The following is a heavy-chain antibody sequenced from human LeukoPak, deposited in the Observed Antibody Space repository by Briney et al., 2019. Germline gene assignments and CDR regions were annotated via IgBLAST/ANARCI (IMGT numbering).Heavy chain of an antibody. CDR2: FSESSGSA. V-gene: IGHV3-23*01. CDR1: GFTLSSHA. CDR3: ARDPSRSWWGYFDY. D-gene: IGHD6-13*01. J-gene: IGHJ4*02. Sequence: GGSLRLSCAASGFTLSSHAMSWVRQAPGKGLEWISTFSESSGSAHYADFVKGRFTISRDISKNTLYLQMNSLRAEDTAVYYCARDPSRSWWGYFDYWGQGALVTVSS.